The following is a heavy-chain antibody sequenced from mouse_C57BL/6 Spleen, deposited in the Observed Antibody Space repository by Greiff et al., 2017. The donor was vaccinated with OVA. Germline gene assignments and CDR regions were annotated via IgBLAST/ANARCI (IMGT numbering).Heavy chain of an antibody. V-gene: IGHV3-6*01. CDR2: ISYDGSN. Sequence: ESGPGLVKPSQSLSLTCSVTGYSITSGYYWNWIRQFPGNKLEWMGYISYDGSNNYNTSLKNRISITRDTSKNQFFLKLNSVTTEDTATYYCARGWDDWYFDVWGTGTTVTVSS. D-gene: IGHD4-1*01. J-gene: IGHJ1*03. CDR1: GYSITSGYY. CDR3: ARGWDDWYFDV.